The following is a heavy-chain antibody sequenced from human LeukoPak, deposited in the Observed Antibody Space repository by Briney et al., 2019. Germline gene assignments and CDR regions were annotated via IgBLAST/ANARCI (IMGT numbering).Heavy chain of an antibody. J-gene: IGHJ4*02. CDR3: ARDSSDFWSGYHNDY. CDR1: GYTFTSYG. CDR2: ISAYNGNT. V-gene: IGHV1-18*01. D-gene: IGHD3-3*01. Sequence: ASVKVSCKASGYTFTSYGISWVRQAPGQGLEWMGWISAYNGNTNYAQKLQGRVTMTTAPSRSKASLELRSLRSEATALYYCARDSSDFWSGYHNDYWGQETLVTVSS.